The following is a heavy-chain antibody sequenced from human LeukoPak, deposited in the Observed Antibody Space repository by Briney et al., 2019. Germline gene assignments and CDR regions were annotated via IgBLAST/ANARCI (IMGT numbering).Heavy chain of an antibody. D-gene: IGHD6-13*01. CDR1: GFTFNNYG. Sequence: PGGSLRLSCAASGFTFNNYGMHWVRQAPGKGLEWVAIMWYDGGNKHYADSVKGRFTISRDNSKNTLYLQMNSLRAEDTAVYYCARAHSTSWYMDYWGQGTLVTVSS. CDR3: ARAHSTSWYMDY. V-gene: IGHV3-33*01. J-gene: IGHJ4*02. CDR2: MWYDGGNK.